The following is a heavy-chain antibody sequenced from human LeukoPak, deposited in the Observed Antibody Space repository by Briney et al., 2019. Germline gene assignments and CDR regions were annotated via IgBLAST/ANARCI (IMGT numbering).Heavy chain of an antibody. CDR2: IYHSGST. CDR1: GYSISSNYY. CDR3: ARVVGATHFDY. Sequence: PSETLSLTCTVSGYSISSNYYWGWIRQPPGKGLEWIGSIYHSGSTYYNPSLKSRVTISVDTSKNQFSLKLSSVTAADTAVYYCARVVGATHFDYWGQGTLVTVSS. D-gene: IGHD1-26*01. J-gene: IGHJ4*02. V-gene: IGHV4-38-2*02.